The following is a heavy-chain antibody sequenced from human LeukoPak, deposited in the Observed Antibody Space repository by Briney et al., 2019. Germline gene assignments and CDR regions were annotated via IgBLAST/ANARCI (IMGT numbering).Heavy chain of an antibody. CDR2: IYYSGST. CDR1: GGSISSYY. D-gene: IGHD6-19*01. J-gene: IGHJ4*02. Sequence: NPSETLSLTCTVSGGSISSYYWSWIRQPPGKGLEWIGYIYYSGSTNYNPSLKSRVTISVDTSKNQFSLKVSSVTAADTAVYYCARDSGPRFDYWGQGTLVTVSS. V-gene: IGHV4-59*01. CDR3: ARDSGPRFDY.